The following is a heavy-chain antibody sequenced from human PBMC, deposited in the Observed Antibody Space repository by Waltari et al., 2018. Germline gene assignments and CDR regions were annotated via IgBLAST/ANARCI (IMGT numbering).Heavy chain of an antibody. D-gene: IGHD3-3*01. J-gene: IGHJ3*02. Sequence: EVQLVESGGGLVQPGRSLRLSCAASGFTFADYAMHWVRHAPGKGLEWVSGSSWNSGSIGYADSVKGRFTISRDNAKNSLYLQMNSLRAEDTALYYCAKGFLEWLFGKNAFDIWGQGTMVTVSS. CDR3: AKGFLEWLFGKNAFDI. V-gene: IGHV3-9*01. CDR2: SSWNSGSI. CDR1: GFTFADYA.